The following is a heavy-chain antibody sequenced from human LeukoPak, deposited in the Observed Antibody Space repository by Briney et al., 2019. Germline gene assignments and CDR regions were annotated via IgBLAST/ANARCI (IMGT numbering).Heavy chain of an antibody. CDR2: IWYDGSNK. Sequence: PGGSLRLSCAASGFTFSSYGMHWVRQAPGKGLEWVAVIWYDGSNKYYADSVKGRFTISRDNSKNTQYLQMNSLRAEDTAAYYCARVRSSGSYYPIDYWGQGTLVTVSS. J-gene: IGHJ4*02. CDR3: ARVRSSGSYYPIDY. CDR1: GFTFSSYG. D-gene: IGHD3-22*01. V-gene: IGHV3-33*01.